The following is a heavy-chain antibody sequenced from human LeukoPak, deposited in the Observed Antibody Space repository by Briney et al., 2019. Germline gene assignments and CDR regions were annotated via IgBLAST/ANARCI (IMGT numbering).Heavy chain of an antibody. D-gene: IGHD3-22*01. CDR3: ARPYYYDSSGYLVGLGY. Sequence: GESLKIACKGSGYSFTSYWIGWVRQMPGKGLEWMGIIYPGDSDTRYSPSFQGQVTISADKSISTAYLQWSSLKASDTAMYYCARPYYYDSSGYLVGLGYWGQGTLVTVSS. CDR1: GYSFTSYW. CDR2: IYPGDSDT. V-gene: IGHV5-51*01. J-gene: IGHJ4*02.